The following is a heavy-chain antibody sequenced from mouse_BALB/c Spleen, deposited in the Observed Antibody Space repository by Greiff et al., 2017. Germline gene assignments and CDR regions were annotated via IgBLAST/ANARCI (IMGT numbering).Heavy chain of an antibody. D-gene: IGHD1-1*01. V-gene: IGHV6-6*02. J-gene: IGHJ4*01. CDR2: IRLKSNNYET. Sequence: EVKLVESGGGLVQPGGSMKLSCVASGFTFSNYWMNWVRQSPEKGLEWVAEIRLKSNNYETHYAESVKGRFTISRDDSKSSVYLQMNNLRAEDTGIYYCTPRPTPITTVVAKDAMDYWGQGTSVTVSS. CDR3: TPRPTPITTVVAKDAMDY. CDR1: GFTFSNYW.